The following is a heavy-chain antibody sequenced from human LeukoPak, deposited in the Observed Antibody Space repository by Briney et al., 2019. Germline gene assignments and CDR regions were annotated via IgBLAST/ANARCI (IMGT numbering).Heavy chain of an antibody. V-gene: IGHV3-23*01. CDR2: ISGSGGST. CDR1: GFTFSSYA. Sequence: PGGSLRLSCAASGFTFSSYAMSWVRQAPGKGLEWVSAISGSGGSTYYADSVKGRFTISRDNSKNTLYLQMNSLRAEDTAVYYCAKGCSGGSFHPIDYWGQGTLVTVSS. J-gene: IGHJ4*02. D-gene: IGHD2-15*01. CDR3: AKGCSGGSFHPIDY.